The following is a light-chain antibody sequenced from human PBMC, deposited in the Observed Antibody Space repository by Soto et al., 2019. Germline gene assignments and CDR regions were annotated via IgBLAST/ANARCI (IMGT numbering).Light chain of an antibody. CDR1: QSVRSNY. CDR2: GAS. Sequence: EIVLTQSPGTLSLSSGERATLSCRASQSVRSNYFAWYQQKPGQAPRLLIYGASSSATGIPDRFGGSGSGTDFTLTISSLEPEDFAVYYCQQYASSPLTFGGGTKVEIK. V-gene: IGKV3-20*01. CDR3: QQYASSPLT. J-gene: IGKJ4*01.